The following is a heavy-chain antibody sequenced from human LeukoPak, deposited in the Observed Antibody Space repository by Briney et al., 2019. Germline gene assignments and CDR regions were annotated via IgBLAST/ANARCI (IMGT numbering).Heavy chain of an antibody. CDR2: INPSGGST. CDR3: ARGHVITPSPYYYDSSGPRGDAFDI. Sequence: GASVKVSCKASGYTFTSYYMHWVRQAPGQGLEWMGIINPSGGSTSYAQKFQGRVTMTRDTSTSTVYMELSSLRSEDTAVYYCARGHVITPSPYYYDSSGPRGDAFDIWGQGTMATVSS. V-gene: IGHV1-46*01. D-gene: IGHD3-22*01. CDR1: GYTFTSYY. J-gene: IGHJ3*02.